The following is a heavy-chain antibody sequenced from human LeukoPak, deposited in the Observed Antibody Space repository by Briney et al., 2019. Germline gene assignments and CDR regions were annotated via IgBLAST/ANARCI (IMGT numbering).Heavy chain of an antibody. Sequence: GGSLRLSCAASGFTFSNSAMSWVRQAPGKGLEWVSTLSGSGITTYYADSVKGRFTISRDNSKNTLYLQMNSLRAEDTAVYYCATNWNYGGYWGQGTLVTVSS. J-gene: IGHJ4*02. D-gene: IGHD1-7*01. V-gene: IGHV3-23*01. CDR1: GFTFSNSA. CDR3: ATNWNYGGY. CDR2: LSGSGITT.